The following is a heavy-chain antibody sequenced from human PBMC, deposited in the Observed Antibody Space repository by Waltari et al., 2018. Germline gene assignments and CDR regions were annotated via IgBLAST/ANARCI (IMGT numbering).Heavy chain of an antibody. J-gene: IGHJ4*02. CDR2: INHIGST. CDR3: ARGRKYYYDSSGYYYYFDY. CDR1: GGSFSGYY. Sequence: QVQLQQWGAGLLKPSETLSLTCAVYGGSFSGYYWSWIRQPPGKGLEWIGEINHIGSTNYNPSLKRRVTISVDTSKNQFSLKLSSVTAADTAVYYCARGRKYYYDSSGYYYYFDYWGQGTLVTVSS. D-gene: IGHD3-22*01. V-gene: IGHV4-34*01.